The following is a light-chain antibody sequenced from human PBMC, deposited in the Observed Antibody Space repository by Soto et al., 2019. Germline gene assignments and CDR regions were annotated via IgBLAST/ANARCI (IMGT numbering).Light chain of an antibody. J-gene: IGKJ4*01. CDR1: QSVSSN. Sequence: EIVMTQSPATLSVSPGERGSLSCRASQSVSSNLAWYQQKPGQTTRLLIYATSTRATGIPARFSGSGSGTEFTLTISSRQSEDFAVYYFQHYNNWPLTFGGGTKVEIK. CDR2: ATS. V-gene: IGKV3-15*01. CDR3: QHYNNWPLT.